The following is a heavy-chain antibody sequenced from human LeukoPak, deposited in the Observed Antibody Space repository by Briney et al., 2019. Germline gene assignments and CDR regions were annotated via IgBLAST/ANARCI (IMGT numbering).Heavy chain of an antibody. CDR3: AKGGVSYTYYFDC. Sequence: PGGSLRLSCVASGFTFSKYTMSWVCQAPGEGLEWVSGISGSGASTYPADFVKGRFTISRDTSKNTLYLQLNSLRAEDTAVYYCAKGGVSYTYYFDCWGQGTLVTVSS. CDR1: GFTFSKYT. D-gene: IGHD2-8*01. J-gene: IGHJ4*02. V-gene: IGHV3-23*01. CDR2: ISGSGAST.